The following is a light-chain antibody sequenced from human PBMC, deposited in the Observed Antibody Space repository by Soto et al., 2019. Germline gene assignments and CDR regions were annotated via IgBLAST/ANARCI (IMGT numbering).Light chain of an antibody. CDR2: GAS. V-gene: IGKV3-20*01. J-gene: IGKJ4*01. CDR3: QQYGTLPAT. Sequence: EIVLTQSPGTLSLSPGERATLSCRASQTVTNTYLAWYQQKSGQAPKFLIYGASNRATGIPDRFSGSGSGTDFTLTISRLEPEDFAVYYCQQYGTLPATFGGGTKVEI. CDR1: QTVTNTY.